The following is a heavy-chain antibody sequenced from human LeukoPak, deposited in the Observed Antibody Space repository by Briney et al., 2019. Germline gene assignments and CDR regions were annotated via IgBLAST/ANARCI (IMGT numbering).Heavy chain of an antibody. D-gene: IGHD6-13*01. CDR3: ARVIDSNSWYFDL. CDR1: GFAFSSYC. CDR2: INSDGSST. Sequence: GGSLRLSCAASGFAFSSYCMHWVRQAPEKGLVWVSRINSDGSSTNYADSVKGRFTISRDNAKNTLYLQMNSLRAEDTAVYYCARVIDSNSWYFDLWGRGTLVTVSS. V-gene: IGHV3-74*01. J-gene: IGHJ2*01.